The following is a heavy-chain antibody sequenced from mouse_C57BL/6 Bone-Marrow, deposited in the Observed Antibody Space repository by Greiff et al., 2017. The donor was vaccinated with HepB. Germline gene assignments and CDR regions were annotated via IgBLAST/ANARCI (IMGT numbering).Heavy chain of an antibody. Sequence: EVQLQQSVAELVRPGASVKLSCTASGFNIKNTYMHWVKQRPEQGLAWIGRIDPANGNTKYAPKFQGKATITADTSSNTAYLQLSSLTSEDTAIYYCARRGYGSSYPAWFAYWGQGTLVTVSA. V-gene: IGHV14-3*01. J-gene: IGHJ3*01. D-gene: IGHD1-1*01. CDR3: ARRGYGSSYPAWFAY. CDR1: GFNIKNTY. CDR2: IDPANGNT.